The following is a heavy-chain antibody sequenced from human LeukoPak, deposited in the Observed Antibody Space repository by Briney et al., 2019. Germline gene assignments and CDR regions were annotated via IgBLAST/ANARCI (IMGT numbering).Heavy chain of an antibody. Sequence: ASVEVSCKASGGTFSSYAISWVRQAPGQGLEWMGMIIPIFGTANYAQKFQGRVTVTTDESTSTAYMELSSLRSEDTAVYYCARALHGGNPMGYYYYYMDVWGKGTTVTVSS. V-gene: IGHV1-69*05. CDR3: ARALHGGNPMGYYYYYMDV. J-gene: IGHJ6*03. D-gene: IGHD4-23*01. CDR2: IIPIFGTA. CDR1: GGTFSSYA.